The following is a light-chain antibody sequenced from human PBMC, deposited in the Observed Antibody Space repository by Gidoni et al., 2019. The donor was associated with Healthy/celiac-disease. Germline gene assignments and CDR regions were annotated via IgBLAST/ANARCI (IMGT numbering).Light chain of an antibody. Sequence: EIVLTQSPATLSLSPGERATLSCRASQSVSSYLAWYQQKPGQAPRLLIYDASNRATGIPARFSGSGSGTDFTLTISSLEPEDFAVYYCQQRSNWPPLYTFXQXTKLXI. J-gene: IGKJ2*01. CDR2: DAS. V-gene: IGKV3-11*01. CDR3: QQRSNWPPLYT. CDR1: QSVSSY.